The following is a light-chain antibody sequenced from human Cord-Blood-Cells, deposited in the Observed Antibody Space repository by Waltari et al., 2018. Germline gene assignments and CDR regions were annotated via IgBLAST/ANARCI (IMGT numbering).Light chain of an antibody. CDR3: SSYTSSSTLV. CDR1: SSDVGGYNF. Sequence: QSALTHPAPVPGSPGQSITISCLGTSSDVGGYNFFSWYQQHPGKAPKLMIYDVSKRPSGVSNRFSGSKSGNTASLTISGLQAEDEADYYCSSYTSSSTLVFGGGTKLTVL. J-gene: IGLJ3*02. CDR2: DVS. V-gene: IGLV2-14*01.